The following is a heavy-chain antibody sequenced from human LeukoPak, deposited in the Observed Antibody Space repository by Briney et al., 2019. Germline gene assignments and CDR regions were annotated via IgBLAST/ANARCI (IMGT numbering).Heavy chain of an antibody. D-gene: IGHD5-18*01. Sequence: SETLSLTCAVYGGSFSGYYWSWSRQPPGKGLEWIGEINHSGSTNYNPSLKSRVTISVDTSKNQFSLKLSSVAAADTAVYYCARGPWIQLWSVPFDYWGQGTLVTVSS. J-gene: IGHJ4*02. CDR3: ARGPWIQLWSVPFDY. CDR2: INHSGST. CDR1: GGSFSGYY. V-gene: IGHV4-34*01.